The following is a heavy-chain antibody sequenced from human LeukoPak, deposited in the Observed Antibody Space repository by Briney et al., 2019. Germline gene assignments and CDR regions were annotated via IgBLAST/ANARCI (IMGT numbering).Heavy chain of an antibody. J-gene: IGHJ6*03. CDR3: ARDLWVRDYDMDV. D-gene: IGHD1-26*01. V-gene: IGHV3-21*01. Sequence: PGRSLRPSCAASGFTFSNYGLSWVRQAPRKGLEWVSSISSSSSYIYYADSVKGRFTISRDNAKNSLYLQMKSLRAEDTAVYYCARDLWVRDYDMDVWGKGTTVTVSS. CDR2: ISSSSSYI. CDR1: GFTFSNYG.